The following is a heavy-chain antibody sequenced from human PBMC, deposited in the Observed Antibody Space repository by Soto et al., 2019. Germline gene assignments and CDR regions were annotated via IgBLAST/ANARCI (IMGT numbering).Heavy chain of an antibody. V-gene: IGHV3-74*01. CDR2: INTDGTTT. J-gene: IGHJ4*02. CDR1: GFTFSSCW. CDR3: ARGAFGAYYFDY. D-gene: IGHD3-3*01. Sequence: EVQLVESGGGLVQPGGSLRLSCAASGFTFSSCWIHWVRQAPGKGLVWLSRINTDGTTTIYADSVKGRFAISRDNARNTVHLQMNSLTAEDTAVYYCARGAFGAYYFDYWGQGTLVTVSS.